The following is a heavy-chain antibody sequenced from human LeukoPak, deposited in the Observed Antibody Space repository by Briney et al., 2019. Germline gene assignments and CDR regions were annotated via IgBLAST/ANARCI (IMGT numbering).Heavy chain of an antibody. D-gene: IGHD3-10*01. CDR3: ARDRFGELLPYYFDY. V-gene: IGHV4-39*07. CDR1: GGSISSSSYY. Sequence: PSETLSLTCTVSGGSISSSSYYWGWIRQPPGKGLEWIGSIYYSGSTYYNPSLKSRVTISVDTSKNQFSLKLSSVTAADTAVYYCARDRFGELLPYYFDYWGQGTLVTVSS. CDR2: IYYSGST. J-gene: IGHJ4*02.